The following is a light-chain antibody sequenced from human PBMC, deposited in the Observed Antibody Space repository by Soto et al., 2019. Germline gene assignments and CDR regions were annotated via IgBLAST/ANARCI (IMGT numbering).Light chain of an antibody. CDR2: GAS. Sequence: EIVLTQSPAILSASPGERATLSCRASQTVSDNLAWYQQKPGQSPRLLIYGASTRATVLPVRFSGSGSGTESTLTISILQSEVFAVYYCQHYSASTWTFGQGTRVEI. V-gene: IGKV3-15*01. J-gene: IGKJ1*01. CDR1: QTVSDN. CDR3: QHYSASTWT.